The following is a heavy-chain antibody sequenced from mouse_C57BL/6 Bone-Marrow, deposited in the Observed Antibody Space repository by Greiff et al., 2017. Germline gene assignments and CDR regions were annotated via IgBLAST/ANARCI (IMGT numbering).Heavy chain of an antibody. CDR1: GFTFSNYW. V-gene: IGHV6-3*01. CDR2: IRLKSDNYAT. D-gene: IGHD1-1*01. J-gene: IGHJ1*03. Sequence: EVKLLESGGGLVQPGGSMKLSCVASGFTFSNYWMNWVRQSPEKGLAWVAQIRLKSDNYATHYAASVKGRFTISRDDSKSSVYLQMNNLRAEDTGIYYCTGVGNYGYYDVRGTGTTVTVSS. CDR3: TGVGNYGYYDV.